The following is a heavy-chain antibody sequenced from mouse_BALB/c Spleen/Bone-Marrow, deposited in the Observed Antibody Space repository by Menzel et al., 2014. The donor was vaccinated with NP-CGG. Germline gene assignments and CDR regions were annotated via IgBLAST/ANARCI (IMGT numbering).Heavy chain of an antibody. V-gene: IGHV14-3*02. CDR1: GFNTKDTY. CDR2: IDPANGNT. D-gene: IGHD1-1*01. Sequence: EVQLQQSGAGLVKPGASVKLSCTASGFNTKDTYMHWVKQRPEQGLEWIGRIDPANGNTKYDPKFQGKATITADTSSNTAYLQLSSLTSEDTAVYYCASYYYGSSGFAYWGQGTLVTVSA. J-gene: IGHJ3*01. CDR3: ASYYYGSSGFAY.